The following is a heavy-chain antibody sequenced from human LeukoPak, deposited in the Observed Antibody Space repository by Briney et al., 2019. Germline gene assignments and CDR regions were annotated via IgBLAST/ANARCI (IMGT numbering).Heavy chain of an antibody. V-gene: IGHV5-51*01. CDR3: ARSNYYGSGSYVLFDP. Sequence: GESLKISCKGSGYGFTSYWIGWVRQMPGKGLEWRGIIYPGDSDTRYSASFQDQVTISADKSISTACLQWSSLKASDTTMNYCARSNYYGSGSYVLFDPWGQGTLVTVSS. CDR1: GYGFTSYW. J-gene: IGHJ5*02. D-gene: IGHD3-10*01. CDR2: IYPGDSDT.